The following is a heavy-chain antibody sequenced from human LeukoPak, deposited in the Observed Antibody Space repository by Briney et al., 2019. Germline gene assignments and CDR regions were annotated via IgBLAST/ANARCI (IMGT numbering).Heavy chain of an antibody. J-gene: IGHJ4*02. CDR3: ALHSRGCMACNCPYYFDY. Sequence: ASVKVSCKASGGTFSSYAISWVRQAPGQGLEWMGRIIPILGIANYAQKFQGRVTITADKSTSTAYMELSSLRSEDTAVYYCALHSRGCMACNCPYYFDYWGQGTLVTVSS. CDR2: IIPILGIA. D-gene: IGHD1-20*01. CDR1: GGTFSSYA. V-gene: IGHV1-69*04.